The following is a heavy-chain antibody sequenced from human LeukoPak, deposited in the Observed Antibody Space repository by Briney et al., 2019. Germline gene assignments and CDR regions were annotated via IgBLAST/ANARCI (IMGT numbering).Heavy chain of an antibody. Sequence: ASVKVSCKASGYTFTGYYMHWVRQAPGQGLEWMGIINPSGGSTSYAQKFQGRVTMTRDMSTSTVYMELSSLRSEDTAVYYCARDIGYYDSSGYYSRMIDYWGQGTLVTVTS. J-gene: IGHJ4*02. V-gene: IGHV1-46*01. D-gene: IGHD3-22*01. CDR1: GYTFTGYY. CDR2: INPSGGST. CDR3: ARDIGYYDSSGYYSRMIDY.